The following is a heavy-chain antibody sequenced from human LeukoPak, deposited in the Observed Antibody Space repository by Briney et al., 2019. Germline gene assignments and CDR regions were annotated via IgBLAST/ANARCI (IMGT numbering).Heavy chain of an antibody. Sequence: PGGSLRLSCAASGFIFSKYAMEWVRQAPGKGLEWVGRIKPKTDGETTEYAAPVKDRFSISRDDSKSMMYLQMNSLKTEDTAVYYCITPLPYSAQGGQGTLVTVSS. CDR2: IKPKTDGETT. CDR3: ITPLPYSAQ. J-gene: IGHJ4*02. CDR1: GFIFSKYA. D-gene: IGHD2-21*01. V-gene: IGHV3-15*07.